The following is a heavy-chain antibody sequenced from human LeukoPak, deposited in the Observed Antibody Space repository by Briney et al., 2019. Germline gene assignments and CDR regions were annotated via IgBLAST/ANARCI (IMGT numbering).Heavy chain of an antibody. Sequence: GGSLRLSCAASGFTFGNYDMSWVRQAPGKGLEWVSAISATGDSTYYADSVTGRFSISRNNSKNTLYLQMHSLRVEDTAVYYCAKLLYYYDSSQPYWGQGTLVTVSS. CDR2: ISATGDST. CDR3: AKLLYYYDSSQPY. V-gene: IGHV3-23*01. CDR1: GFTFGNYD. J-gene: IGHJ4*02. D-gene: IGHD3-22*01.